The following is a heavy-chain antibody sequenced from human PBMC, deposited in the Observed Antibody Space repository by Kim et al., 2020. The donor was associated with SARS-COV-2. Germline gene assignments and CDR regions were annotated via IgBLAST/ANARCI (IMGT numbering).Heavy chain of an antibody. CDR2: IDWDDDK. CDR3: ARLTGTGTTRSQSYRYFMDV. Sequence: SGPTLVKPTQTLTLTYTFSGFSLFTRGMCVSWIRQPPGKALEWLARIDWDDDKYYNTSLKTRLAISKDASNNQVVLTMTNMDPVDTATYYCARLTGTGTTRSQSYRYFMDVWGKGTSVTVSS. J-gene: IGHJ6*03. CDR1: GFSLFTRGMC. V-gene: IGHV2-70*11. D-gene: IGHD1-7*01.